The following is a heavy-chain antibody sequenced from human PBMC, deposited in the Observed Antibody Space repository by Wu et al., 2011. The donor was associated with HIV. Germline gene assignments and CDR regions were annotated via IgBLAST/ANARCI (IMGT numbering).Heavy chain of an antibody. CDR1: GYTFSDYY. J-gene: IGHJ5*02. D-gene: IGHD2-15*01. V-gene: IGHV1-69-2*01. CDR3: ARGSDVDCSGGNCYGNWFDP. CDR2: VDPEDGET. Sequence: EVQLVQSGAEVKKPGATVKISCKVSGYTFSDYYIHWVQQAPGKGLEWMGFVDPEDGETIYAGKFQGRVTITADTSTDTTYMELSSLRSEDTAVYYCARGSDVDCSGGNCYGNWFDPWGQGTLVTVSS.